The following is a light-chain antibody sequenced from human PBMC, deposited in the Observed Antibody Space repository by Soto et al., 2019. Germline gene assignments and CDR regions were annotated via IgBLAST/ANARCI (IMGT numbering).Light chain of an antibody. CDR3: SAWDDNIYGPV. V-gene: IGLV1-44*01. J-gene: IGLJ2*01. Sequence: QSVLTQPPSASGTPGQSVAISCSGGSSDIGSNPVNWYLHLPGAAPKLLIYRDNQRPSGVPDRFSGSKSGTSASLTISGLQSADEADYFCSAWDDNIYGPVFGGGTKLTVL. CDR2: RDN. CDR1: SSDIGSNP.